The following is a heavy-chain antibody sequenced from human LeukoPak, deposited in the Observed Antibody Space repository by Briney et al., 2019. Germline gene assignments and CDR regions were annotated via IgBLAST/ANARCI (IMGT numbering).Heavy chain of an antibody. CDR1: GFIFSSNY. Sequence: GGSLRLSCAASGFIFSSNYMSWVRQAPGKGLEWVSVIYSGGRTYYAASVKGRFTISRDNSKNTLFLQMNSLSAEDTAVYYCARHSSGWYYNWFDPWGQGTLVTVSS. CDR3: ARHSSGWYYNWFDP. J-gene: IGHJ5*02. CDR2: IYSGGRT. V-gene: IGHV3-66*04. D-gene: IGHD6-19*01.